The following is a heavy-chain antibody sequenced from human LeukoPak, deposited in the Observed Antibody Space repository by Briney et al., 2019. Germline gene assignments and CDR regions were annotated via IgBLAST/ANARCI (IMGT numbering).Heavy chain of an antibody. CDR3: ARDPAIMTMTFDY. Sequence: ASVKVSCKVSGYTLTELSMHWVRQAPGKGLGRMGWINPNSSGTNYAQKFQGRVTMTRDTSISTAYMELSRLRSDDTAVYYCARDPAIMTMTFDYWGQGTLVTVSS. J-gene: IGHJ4*02. D-gene: IGHD4/OR15-4a*01. CDR1: GYTLTELS. CDR2: INPNSSGT. V-gene: IGHV1-2*02.